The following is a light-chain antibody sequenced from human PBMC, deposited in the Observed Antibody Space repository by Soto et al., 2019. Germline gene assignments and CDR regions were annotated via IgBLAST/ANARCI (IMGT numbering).Light chain of an antibody. J-gene: IGKJ4*02. V-gene: IGKV3-11*01. Sequence: EIVLTQSPATLSLSPGERATLSCRASQSVSSYLAWYQQKPGQAPRLLIYAASNRTTGIPARFSGSGSGTDFTLTISSLEPEDFAVYYCQQRCSSPLTFGGGTKVEIK. CDR3: QQRCSSPLT. CDR1: QSVSSY. CDR2: AAS.